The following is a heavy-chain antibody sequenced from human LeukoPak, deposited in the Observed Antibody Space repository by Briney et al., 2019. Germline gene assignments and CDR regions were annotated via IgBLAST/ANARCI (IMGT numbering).Heavy chain of an antibody. CDR3: ARAPSITMVRAPSYGMDV. D-gene: IGHD3-10*01. Sequence: GGSLRLSCAASGFTFSSYEMNWVRQAPGKGLGWVSYIISSGSTIYYADSVKGRFTISRDKAKNSLYLQMNSLRAEDTAVYYCARAPSITMVRAPSYGMDVWGQGTTVTVSS. CDR1: GFTFSSYE. CDR2: IISSGSTI. J-gene: IGHJ6*02. V-gene: IGHV3-48*03.